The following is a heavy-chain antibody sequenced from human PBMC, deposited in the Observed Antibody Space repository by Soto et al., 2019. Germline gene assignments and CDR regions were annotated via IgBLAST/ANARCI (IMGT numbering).Heavy chain of an antibody. V-gene: IGHV1-18*04. CDR3: ARVGYYDSSGYYDY. J-gene: IGHJ4*02. CDR1: GYTFTSYG. CDR2: LSAYNGNT. D-gene: IGHD3-22*01. Sequence: ASVKVSCKASGYTFTSYGISWVGQAPGQGLEWMGWLSAYNGNTNYAQKLQGRVTMTTETSTSTAYMELRSLRSDDTAVYYCARVGYYDSSGYYDYWGQGTLVTVSS.